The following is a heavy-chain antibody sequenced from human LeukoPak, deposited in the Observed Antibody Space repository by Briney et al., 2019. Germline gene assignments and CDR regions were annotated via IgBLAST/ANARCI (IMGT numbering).Heavy chain of an antibody. CDR1: GYSINNGYY. V-gene: IGHV4-38-2*02. Sequence: SETLSLTCTVSGYSINNGYYWGWIRPPPGKGLEWIGSLSHTGSSFYNPYLKSRVTISVDTSKNQFSLNLSSVTAADTAVYYCARGLLSGGNWFDPWGQGTLVTVSS. CDR2: LSHTGSS. D-gene: IGHD2-21*02. J-gene: IGHJ5*02. CDR3: ARGLLSGGNWFDP.